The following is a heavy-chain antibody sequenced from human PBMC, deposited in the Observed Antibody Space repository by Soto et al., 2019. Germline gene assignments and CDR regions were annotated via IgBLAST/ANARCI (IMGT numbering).Heavy chain of an antibody. V-gene: IGHV4-59*13. J-gene: IGHJ4*02. CDR2: IYYSGST. CDR3: ARVDWGSFDY. CDR1: DGSINASY. D-gene: IGHD7-27*01. Sequence: SETLSLTCTVSDGSINASYWSWIRQPPGKGLELIGYIYYSGSTNYNPSLKSRVTISVDTSKNQFSLKLSSVTAADTDVYLCARVDWGSFDYWGQGTLVPVSS.